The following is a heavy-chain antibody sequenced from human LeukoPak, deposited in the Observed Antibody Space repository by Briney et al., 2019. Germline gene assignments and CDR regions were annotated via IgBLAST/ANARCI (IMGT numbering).Heavy chain of an antibody. CDR2: IIPIFGTA. J-gene: IGHJ3*02. CDR1: RGTFSSYA. V-gene: IGHV1-69*13. Sequence: GASVKVSCKASRGTFSSYAISWVRPAPGQGREWMEGIIPIFGTANYAQKFQGSVTITADESTSTAYMELSSMRSEDTAVYYCARDEWRGATIGGHAFDIWGQGTMVTVSS. D-gene: IGHD1-26*01. CDR3: ARDEWRGATIGGHAFDI.